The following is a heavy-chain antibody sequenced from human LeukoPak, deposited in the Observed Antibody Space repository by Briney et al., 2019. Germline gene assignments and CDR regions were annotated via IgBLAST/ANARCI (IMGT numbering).Heavy chain of an antibody. Sequence: GASVKVSCKASGYTFTSYYMHWVRQAPGQGLEWMGIINPSGGSTSYAQKFQGRVTMTRDTSTSTVYMELSSLRSDDTAVYYCAGTDAGTITYRWFDPWGQGTLVTVSS. CDR3: AGTDAGTITYRWFDP. CDR1: GYTFTSYY. V-gene: IGHV1-46*01. D-gene: IGHD1-14*01. CDR2: INPSGGST. J-gene: IGHJ5*02.